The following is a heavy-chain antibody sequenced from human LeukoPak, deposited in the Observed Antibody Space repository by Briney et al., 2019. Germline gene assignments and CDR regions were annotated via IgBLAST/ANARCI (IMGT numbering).Heavy chain of an antibody. CDR3: ARRGQAAGSKGAFDY. V-gene: IGHV4-39*01. D-gene: IGHD6-13*01. CDR2: IDYSGTT. CDR1: GGSISSGSYY. Sequence: SETLSLTCTVSGGSISSGSYYWGWIRQPPGKGLEWIGSIDYSGTTYYNPSLKSRVTISVDTSKNQSSLKLSSVTAADTALYYCARRGQAAGSKGAFDYWGQGTLVTVSS. J-gene: IGHJ4*02.